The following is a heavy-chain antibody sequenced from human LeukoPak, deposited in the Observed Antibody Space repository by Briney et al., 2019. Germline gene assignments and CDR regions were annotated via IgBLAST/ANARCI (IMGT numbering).Heavy chain of an antibody. D-gene: IGHD3-10*01. V-gene: IGHV4-34*01. Sequence: PSETLSLTCAVYGGSFSGYYWSWIRRPPGKGLEWIGEINHSGSTNYNPSLKSRVTISVDTSKNQFSLKLSSVTAADTAVYYCARRDYGSGSYYWGQGTLVTVSS. J-gene: IGHJ4*02. CDR3: ARRDYGSGSYY. CDR1: GGSFSGYY. CDR2: INHSGST.